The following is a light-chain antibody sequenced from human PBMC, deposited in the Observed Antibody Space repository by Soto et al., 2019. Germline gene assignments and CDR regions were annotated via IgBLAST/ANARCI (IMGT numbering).Light chain of an antibody. J-gene: IGKJ4*01. CDR1: QSVSSY. V-gene: IGKV3-20*01. Sequence: EIVLTQSAVALSLSHGERATLSCRASQSVSSYLAWYQQRPGQAPRLLIYDASSRATGIPDRFSGGGSGTDFTLTISRLEPEDFAVYYCQQFSSYPLTFGGGTKVDI. CDR3: QQFSSYPLT. CDR2: DAS.